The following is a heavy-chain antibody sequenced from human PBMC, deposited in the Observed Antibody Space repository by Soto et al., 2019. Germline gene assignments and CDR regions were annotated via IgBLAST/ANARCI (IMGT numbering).Heavy chain of an antibody. J-gene: IGHJ4*02. Sequence: SETPSLSCTVCGGSVCSYYWSGIRQPPGKGLEWIGYIYYSGSTNYNPSLKSRVTISVDTSNNQFSLKLSSVTAADTAVYYCARGHYIWGTFGYWGQGTLVTVSS. D-gene: IGHD3-16*01. CDR3: ARGHYIWGTFGY. CDR2: IYYSGST. V-gene: IGHV4-59*02. CDR1: GGSVCSYY.